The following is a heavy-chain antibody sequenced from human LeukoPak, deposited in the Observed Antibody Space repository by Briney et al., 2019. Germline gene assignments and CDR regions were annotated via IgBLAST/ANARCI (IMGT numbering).Heavy chain of an antibody. CDR2: IYPGDSDT. J-gene: IGHJ1*01. CDR3: ARRARLTEYFQY. V-gene: IGHV5-51*01. CDR1: GYSFTSDW. Sequence: PGASLKISCKGSGYSFTSDWIGWVRQMPGKGLDWMGIIYPGDSDTRYSPSFQDQVTISAHKSISTAYLQWSSLKASDTAMYYCARRARLTEYFQYWGQGTWSPSPQ.